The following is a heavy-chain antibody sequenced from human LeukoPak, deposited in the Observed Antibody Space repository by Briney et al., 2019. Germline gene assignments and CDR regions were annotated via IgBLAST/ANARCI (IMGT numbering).Heavy chain of an antibody. V-gene: IGHV4-30-4*01. CDR2: IYYSGNT. D-gene: IGHD5-24*01. CDR1: GASISSGDYY. CDR3: ARERLRDGYNFPDY. J-gene: IGHJ4*02. Sequence: SETLSLTCTVSGASISSGDYYWSWVRQPPGKGLEWFGSIYYSGNTYYSPSLKSRVTISVDTSKSQFSLNLSSVTAADAAVYYCARERLRDGYNFPDYWGQGTLVTVSS.